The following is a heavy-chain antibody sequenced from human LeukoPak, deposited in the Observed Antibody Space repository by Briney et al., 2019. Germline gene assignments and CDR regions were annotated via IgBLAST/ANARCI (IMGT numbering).Heavy chain of an antibody. CDR3: AKGSTSKTVWFGELLPTPFDY. D-gene: IGHD3-10*01. CDR1: GFTFSNYP. J-gene: IGHJ4*02. CDR2: ISSDGSNK. Sequence: GGSLRLSCAASGFTFSNYPMHWVRQAPGKGLEWVAVISSDGSNKYYADSVKGRFTISRDNSKNTLYLQMNSLRAEDTAVYYCAKGSTSKTVWFGELLPTPFDYWGQGTLVTVSS. V-gene: IGHV3-30-3*01.